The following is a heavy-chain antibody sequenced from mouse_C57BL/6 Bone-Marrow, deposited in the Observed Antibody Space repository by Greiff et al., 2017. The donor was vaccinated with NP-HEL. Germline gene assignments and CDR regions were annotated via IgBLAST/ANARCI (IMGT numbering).Heavy chain of an antibody. J-gene: IGHJ1*03. Sequence: VHVQQSGAELVKPGASVKLSCTASGFTFTDYYMHWVKQRPGQGLEWIGRIDPADGETKYAPKFQGKATLTADTSSNTAYLQLSSLTAEDTAVYDCARGGYGSSLYWYFGGWGTGTTVTVSS. CDR1: GFTFTDYY. CDR3: ARGGYGSSLYWYFGG. V-gene: IGHV14-2*01. CDR2: IDPADGET. D-gene: IGHD1-1*01.